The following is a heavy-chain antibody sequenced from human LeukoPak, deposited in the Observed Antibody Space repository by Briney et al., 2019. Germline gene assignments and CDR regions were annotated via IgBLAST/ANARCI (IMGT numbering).Heavy chain of an antibody. CDR3: AREANYGDYTHFDY. D-gene: IGHD4-17*01. V-gene: IGHV1-2*06. CDR1: GYTFTGYY. Sequence: ASVKVPCKSFGYTFTGYYMHWVRQAPGQGLEWMGRINPNSGGTNYAQKFQGRVTMTRDTSISTAYMELSRLRSDDTAVYYCAREANYGDYTHFDYWGQGTLVTVSS. J-gene: IGHJ4*02. CDR2: INPNSGGT.